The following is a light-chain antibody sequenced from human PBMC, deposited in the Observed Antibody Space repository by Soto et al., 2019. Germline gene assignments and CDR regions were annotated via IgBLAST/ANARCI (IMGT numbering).Light chain of an antibody. CDR3: SSYTSSSTLV. Sequence: QSALTQPASVSGSPGQSITISCNGTSSDVGAYNYVSWYQQHPGKAPKLMICDVSNRPSGVSNRFSGSKSGNTASLTISGLQAEDEADYYCSSYTSSSTLVFGTGTKLTVL. CDR2: DVS. CDR1: SSDVGAYNY. J-gene: IGLJ1*01. V-gene: IGLV2-14*01.